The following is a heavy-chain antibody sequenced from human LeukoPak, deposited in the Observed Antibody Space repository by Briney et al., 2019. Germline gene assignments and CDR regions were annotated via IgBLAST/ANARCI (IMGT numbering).Heavy chain of an antibody. CDR3: ATTAFEYSSSGAFDI. CDR1: GGSFSGYY. Sequence: SETLSLTCAVYGGSFSGYYWSWIRQPPGKGLEWIGEINHSGSTNYNPSLKSRVTISVDTSKNQFSLKLSSVTAADTAVYYCATTAFEYSSSGAFDIWGQGTMVTVSS. CDR2: INHSGST. J-gene: IGHJ3*02. D-gene: IGHD6-6*01. V-gene: IGHV4-34*01.